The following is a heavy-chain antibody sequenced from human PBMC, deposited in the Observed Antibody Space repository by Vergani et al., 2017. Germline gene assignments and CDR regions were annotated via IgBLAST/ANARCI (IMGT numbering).Heavy chain of an antibody. D-gene: IGHD3-22*01. CDR1: GGSFSGYY. CDR3: ARGRNYYYESSGYYPATGRGIDY. V-gene: IGHV4-34*01. J-gene: IGHJ4*02. Sequence: QVQLQQWGAGLLKPSETLSLTCAVYGGSFSGYYWSWIRQPPGKGLEWIGEINHSGSTNYNPSLKSRVTISVDTSKNQFSLKLSSVTAAATAVYYCARGRNYYYESSGYYPATGRGIDYWGQGTLVTVSS. CDR2: INHSGST.